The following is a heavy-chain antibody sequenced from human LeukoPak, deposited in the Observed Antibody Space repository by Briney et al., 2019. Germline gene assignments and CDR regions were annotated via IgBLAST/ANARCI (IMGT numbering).Heavy chain of an antibody. D-gene: IGHD6-6*01. CDR1: GYTFTGYY. Sequence: GASVKVSCKASGYTFTGYYMHWVRQAPGQGLEWMGWINPNSGGTNYAQKFQGRVTMTRDTSISTAYMELSSLRSEDTAVYYCASIEYSSSSHLADFDPWGQGTLVTVSS. V-gene: IGHV1-2*02. CDR2: INPNSGGT. CDR3: ASIEYSSSSHLADFDP. J-gene: IGHJ5*02.